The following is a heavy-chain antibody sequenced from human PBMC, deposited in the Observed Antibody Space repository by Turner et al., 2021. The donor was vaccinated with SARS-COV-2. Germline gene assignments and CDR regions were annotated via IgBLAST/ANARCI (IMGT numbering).Heavy chain of an antibody. CDR2: LNQGGGEK. J-gene: IGHJ4*02. CDR3: ARGYCSGGSCYGAGYDF. V-gene: IGHV3-7*04. D-gene: IGHD2-15*01. Sequence: EVQLVESGGGWVQPGESLRLSCAAFEFSFNNYWMSWVRQAPGKGLEWVANLNQGGGEKYYVDSVKGRFTIYRDNAKNSLYLEMNSLRAEDTAVYYCARGYCSGGSCYGAGYDFWGQGTLVTVSS. CDR1: EFSFNNYW.